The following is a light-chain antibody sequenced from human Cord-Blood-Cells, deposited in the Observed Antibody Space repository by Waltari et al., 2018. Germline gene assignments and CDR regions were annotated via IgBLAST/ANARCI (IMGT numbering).Light chain of an antibody. CDR1: QDISNY. CDR3: QQYDNLPIT. V-gene: IGKV1-33*01. CDR2: DAS. J-gene: IGKJ5*01. Sequence: DIQMTQSPSSLSASVGDRVTITYQASQDISNYLNWYQQKPGKAPKLLIFDASNLETGVPSRFSGSGYGTDFTFTISSLQPEDIATYYCQQYDNLPITFGQGTRLEIK.